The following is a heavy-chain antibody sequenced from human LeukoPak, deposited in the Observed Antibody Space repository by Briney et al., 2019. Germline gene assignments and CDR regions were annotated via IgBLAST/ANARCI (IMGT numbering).Heavy chain of an antibody. J-gene: IGHJ4*02. Sequence: PGGSLRLSCAASGFTFSSYSMNWVRQAPGKGLEWVSSISSSSSYIYYADSVKGRFTISRDNAKNSLYLQMNSLRAEDTAVYYCASFVRDLEYCSSTSCQTFDYWGQGTLVTVSS. CDR2: ISSSSSYI. CDR1: GFTFSSYS. V-gene: IGHV3-21*01. D-gene: IGHD2-2*01. CDR3: ASFVRDLEYCSSTSCQTFDY.